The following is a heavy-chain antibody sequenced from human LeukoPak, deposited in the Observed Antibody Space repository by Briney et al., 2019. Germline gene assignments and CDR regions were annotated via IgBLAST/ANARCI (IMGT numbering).Heavy chain of an antibody. J-gene: IGHJ4*02. D-gene: IGHD4-17*01. CDR1: GGSISSGGSS. Sequence: SETLSLTCAVSGGSISSGGSSWSRIRQPPGKGLEWIGYIYHSGSTYYNPSLKSRVTISVDRSKNQFSLKLSSVAAADTAVYYCARAYRYGDFDYWGQGTLVTVSS. V-gene: IGHV4-30-2*01. CDR3: ARAYRYGDFDY. CDR2: IYHSGST.